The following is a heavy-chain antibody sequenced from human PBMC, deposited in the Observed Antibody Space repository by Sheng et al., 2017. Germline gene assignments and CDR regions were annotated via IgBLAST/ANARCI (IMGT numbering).Heavy chain of an antibody. CDR2: INSDGSST. CDR3: ARDTNSSPGYHFDY. J-gene: IGHJ4*02. D-gene: IGHD6-13*01. Sequence: EVQLVESGGGLVQPGGSLRLSCAASGFIFSSYWMHWVRQAPGKGLVWVSRINSDGSSTSYADSVKGRFTISRDNAKNTLYLQMNSLRAEDTAVYYCARDTNSSPGYHFDYWGQGTLVTVSS. CDR1: GFIFSSYW. V-gene: IGHV3-74*01.